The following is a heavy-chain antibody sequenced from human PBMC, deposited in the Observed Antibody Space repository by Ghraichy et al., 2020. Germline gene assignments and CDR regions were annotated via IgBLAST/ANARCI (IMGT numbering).Heavy chain of an antibody. J-gene: IGHJ4*02. V-gene: IGHV3-33*01. CDR1: GFIFSDYG. D-gene: IGHD2-15*01. Sequence: GGSLRLSCAASGFIFSDYGMHWVRQAPGKGLEWVAVIWHDGSKKYYGDSVKGRFTISRDTSKNTLSLRLDSLRAEDTAVYYCARDHGPRYPRYFDYWGQGTLVTVSS. CDR3: ARDHGPRYPRYFDY. CDR2: IWHDGSKK.